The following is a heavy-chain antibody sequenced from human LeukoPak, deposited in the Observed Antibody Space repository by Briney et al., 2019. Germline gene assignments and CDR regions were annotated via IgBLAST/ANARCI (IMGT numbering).Heavy chain of an antibody. J-gene: IGHJ4*02. V-gene: IGHV3-13*01. CDR3: VRQPDSARYGFDY. CDR1: GFTFDNND. D-gene: IGHD1-14*01. CDR2: IGSAGYT. Sequence: GGSLRLSCEVSGFTFDNNDMHWVRQTTGKGLEWVSAIGSAGYTYYANSVRGRFTITRDNAKQSLYLQMNSLRVEDTAVYHCVRQPDSARYGFDYWGRGTQVTVSS.